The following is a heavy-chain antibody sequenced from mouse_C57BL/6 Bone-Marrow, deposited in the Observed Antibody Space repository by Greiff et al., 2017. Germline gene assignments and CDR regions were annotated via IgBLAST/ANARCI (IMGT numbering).Heavy chain of an antibody. D-gene: IGHD2-14*01. J-gene: IGHJ2*01. V-gene: IGHV1-9*01. CDR1: GYTFSSYW. CDR3: ARYYRYDFDY. CDR2: ILPGRGST. Sequence: VQLQESGAELMKPGASVKISCKATGYTFSSYWIEWVKQRPGHGLEWIGEILPGRGSTNYNEKFKGKATFTADTSSNTAYMQLSSLTSEDSAVYYCARYYRYDFDYWGQGTTLTVSS.